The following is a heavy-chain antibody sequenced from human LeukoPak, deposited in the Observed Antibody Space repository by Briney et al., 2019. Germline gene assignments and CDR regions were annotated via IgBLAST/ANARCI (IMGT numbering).Heavy chain of an antibody. Sequence: ASVKVSCKASGYTFTDYYMHWVRQAPGLGLEWMGWINPNRDVTNYAQKFQGRVTMTRDTSISTAYMELSSLRSEDTAVYYCATDPDYYGSGDSGRGAFDIWGQGTMVTVSS. CDR1: GYTFTDYY. CDR2: INPNRDVT. CDR3: ATDPDYYGSGDSGRGAFDI. J-gene: IGHJ3*02. D-gene: IGHD3-10*01. V-gene: IGHV1-2*02.